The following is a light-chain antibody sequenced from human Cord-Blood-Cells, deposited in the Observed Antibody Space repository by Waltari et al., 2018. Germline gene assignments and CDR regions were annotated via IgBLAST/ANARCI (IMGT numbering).Light chain of an antibody. CDR3: QQSYSTLIFT. Sequence: DIQMTQSPSSLSASVGDRVTITCRASQSISSYLNWYQQKPGKAPKLLIYAASSLQSGVPSRFSGSGSGTDFTLNISSLQPEDFATYYCQQSYSTLIFTFGPGTKVDIK. J-gene: IGKJ3*01. V-gene: IGKV1-39*01. CDR2: AAS. CDR1: QSISSY.